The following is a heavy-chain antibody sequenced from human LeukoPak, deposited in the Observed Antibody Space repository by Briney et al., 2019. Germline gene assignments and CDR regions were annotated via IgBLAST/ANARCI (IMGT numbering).Heavy chain of an antibody. CDR3: AREHDFWSPYAFDI. CDR2: INAGNGNT. V-gene: IGHV1-3*01. J-gene: IGHJ3*02. D-gene: IGHD3-3*01. Sequence: ASVKVSCKASGYTFTSYAIQWVRQAPGQRLEWMGWINAGNGNTKYSQKFQGRVTITRDTSATTAYMELSTLRSEDTAVYYCAREHDFWSPYAFDIWGQGTMVTVSS. CDR1: GYTFTSYA.